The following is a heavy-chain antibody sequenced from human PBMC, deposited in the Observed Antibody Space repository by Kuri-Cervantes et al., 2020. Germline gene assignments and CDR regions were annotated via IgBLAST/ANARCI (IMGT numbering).Heavy chain of an antibody. CDR1: GGSISSGSYY. D-gene: IGHD4-17*01. J-gene: IGHJ6*02. CDR3: ARSPAGGYGDYFWGVWSPAGLGGMDV. Sequence: SETLSLTCTVSGGSISSGSYYWSWIRQPAGKGLEWIGRIYTSGSTNYNPPLKSRVTISVDTSKNQFSLKLSSVTAADTAVYYCARSPAGGYGDYFWGVWSPAGLGGMDVWGQGTTVTVSS. V-gene: IGHV4-61*02. CDR2: IYTSGST.